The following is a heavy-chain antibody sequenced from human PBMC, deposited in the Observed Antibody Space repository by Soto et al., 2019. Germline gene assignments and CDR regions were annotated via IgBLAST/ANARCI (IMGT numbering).Heavy chain of an antibody. CDR2: IKQDGSEK. D-gene: IGHD2-8*01. CDR3: ARPRRFDCTNGVCYPADAFDI. Sequence: GGSLRLSCAASGFTFSSYWMSWVRQAPGKGLEWVANIKQDGSEKYYVDSVKGRFTISRDNAKNSLYLQMNSLRAEDTAVYYCARPRRFDCTNGVCYPADAFDIWGQGTMVTVSS. CDR1: GFTFSSYW. V-gene: IGHV3-7*05. J-gene: IGHJ3*02.